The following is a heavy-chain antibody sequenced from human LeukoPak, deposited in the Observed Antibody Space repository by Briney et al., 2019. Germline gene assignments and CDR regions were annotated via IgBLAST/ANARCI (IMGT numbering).Heavy chain of an antibody. CDR2: IYYSGST. V-gene: IGHV4-59*01. CDR1: GGSISNYY. Sequence: PSETLSLTCTVSGGSISNYYWTWIRQPPGKGLEWIGCIYYSGSTNYNPSLRSRATISVDTSKKRFSLNLSSVTAADTALYYCARVATMVRGSNGMDVWGKGTTVTVSS. CDR3: ARVATMVRGSNGMDV. D-gene: IGHD3-10*01. J-gene: IGHJ6*04.